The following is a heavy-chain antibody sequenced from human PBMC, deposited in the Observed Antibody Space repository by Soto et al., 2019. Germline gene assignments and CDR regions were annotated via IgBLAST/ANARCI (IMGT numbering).Heavy chain of an antibody. CDR3: VRTRQQWLVGDS. D-gene: IGHD6-19*01. CDR1: GYTLSSFG. J-gene: IGHJ4*02. V-gene: IGHV1-3*01. CDR2: INAGNGNT. Sequence: QAQLVQSGAEVKKPGASVKVSCKASGYTLSSFGIHWVRQAPGQRLEWMGWINAGNGNTKYSQKLQGRVTFSRDTSANTAYMQLTSLTSEYTAVYCFVRTRQQWLVGDSRGQGSLVTGSS.